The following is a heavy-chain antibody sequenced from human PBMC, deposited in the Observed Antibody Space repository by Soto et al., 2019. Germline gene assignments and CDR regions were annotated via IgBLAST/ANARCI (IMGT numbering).Heavy chain of an antibody. CDR2: ISAYNGNT. V-gene: IGHV1-18*01. CDR3: AREGYSGSNYISQYYYFDY. CDR1: GYTFTSYG. J-gene: IGHJ4*02. Sequence: QVPLVQSGAEVKKPGASVKVSCKASGYTFTSYGISWVRQAPGQGLEWMGWISAYNGNTNYAQKLQGRVTMTTDTSTSTAYMELRSLRSDDTAVFYCAREGYSGSNYISQYYYFDYWGQGTLVTVSS. D-gene: IGHD4-4*01.